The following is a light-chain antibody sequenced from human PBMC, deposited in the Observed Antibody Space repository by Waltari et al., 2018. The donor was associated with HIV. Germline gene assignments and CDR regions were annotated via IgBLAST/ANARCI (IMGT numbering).Light chain of an antibody. Sequence: QSVLTQPPSASGIAVQRVTIPCSGWRSNLGSHSVTWYQQVPGAATTLLIYNKNQRPSGVPDRFSGSKSGTSASLAISGLQSDDEADYYCAAWDDDLNGLFGGGTKLTVL. CDR1: RSNLGSHS. CDR3: AAWDDDLNGL. V-gene: IGLV1-44*01. CDR2: NKN. J-gene: IGLJ2*01.